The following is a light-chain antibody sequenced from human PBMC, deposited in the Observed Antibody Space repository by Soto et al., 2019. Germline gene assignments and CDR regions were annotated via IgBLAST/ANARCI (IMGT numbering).Light chain of an antibody. CDR3: QQYNSYSPWT. CDR2: DAS. V-gene: IGKV1-5*01. Sequence: DIQLTQSSSTLSGSXXDGVTITCRASQSISSWLAWYQQKPGKAPKLXXYDASSLESGVPSRFSGSGSGTEFTLTISSLQPDDFATYYCQQYNSYSPWTFGQGTKVDIK. CDR1: QSISSW. J-gene: IGKJ1*01.